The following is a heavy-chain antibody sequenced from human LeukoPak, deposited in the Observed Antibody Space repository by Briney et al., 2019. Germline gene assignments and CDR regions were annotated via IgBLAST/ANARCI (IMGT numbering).Heavy chain of an antibody. CDR2: IYYSGST. CDR3: ARAAQGYCSGGSCYSS. J-gene: IGHJ4*02. Sequence: PSETLSLTCTVSGGSISGSSYYWGWIRQPPGKGLEWIGSIYYSGSTYYNPSLKSRVTISVDTSKNQFSLKLSSVTAADTAVYYCARAAQGYCSGGSCYSSWGQGTLVTVSS. D-gene: IGHD2-15*01. CDR1: GGSISGSSYY. V-gene: IGHV4-39*07.